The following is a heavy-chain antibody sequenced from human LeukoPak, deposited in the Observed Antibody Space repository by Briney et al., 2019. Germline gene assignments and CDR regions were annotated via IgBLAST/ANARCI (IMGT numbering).Heavy chain of an antibody. CDR3: AREFFDREGGTTVLDY. V-gene: IGHV3-21*01. J-gene: IGHJ4*02. CDR1: GFTFSSTS. Sequence: KPGGSLRLSCAASGFTFSSTSMNWVRQAPGKGLEWVSSISSGSSYIFYADSVKGRITISRDNAKNSLYLQMNSLRAEDTAVYYCAREFFDREGGTTVLDYWGQGTLVTVSS. CDR2: ISSGSSYI. D-gene: IGHD1-26*01.